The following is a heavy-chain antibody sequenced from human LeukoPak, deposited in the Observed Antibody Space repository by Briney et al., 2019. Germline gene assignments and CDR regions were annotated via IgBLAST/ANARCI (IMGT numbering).Heavy chain of an antibody. D-gene: IGHD5-24*01. CDR1: GFTFSSYA. CDR3: ARDRLGDGYNN. CDR2: ISYDGSNK. J-gene: IGHJ4*02. V-gene: IGHV3-30-3*01. Sequence: GGSLRLSCAASGFTFSSYAMHWVRQAPGKGLEWVAVISYDGSNKYYADSVKGRFTISRDNSKNTLYLQMNSLRAEDTAVYYCARDRLGDGYNNWGQGTLVTVSS.